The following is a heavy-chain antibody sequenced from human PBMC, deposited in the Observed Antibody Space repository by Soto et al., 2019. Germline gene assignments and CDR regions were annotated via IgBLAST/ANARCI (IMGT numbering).Heavy chain of an antibody. CDR3: ARGPAHTFDN. Sequence: SETLSLTCAVSGGSIGSCGYSWSWIRQPPVKGLEWIGYIYHSGSTYYTPSLQSRVTISVDRSKNQFSLKLRSVTAADTAVSYCARGPAHTFDNWCQGTRVTASS. CDR1: GGSIGSCGYS. CDR2: IYHSGST. V-gene: IGHV4-30-2*01. J-gene: IGHJ4*02.